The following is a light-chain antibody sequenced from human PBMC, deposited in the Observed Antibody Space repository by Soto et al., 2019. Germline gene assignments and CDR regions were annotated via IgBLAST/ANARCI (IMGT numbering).Light chain of an antibody. CDR2: AAS. CDR3: QKYESAPLT. Sequence: DIQMTQSPSSLSASVGDRVTITCRASQGINSYLAWYQQKPGKVPKLLIHAASTLQSGVPSRFSGSGSGTEFTLTIRSLQPEDVATYYYQKYESAPLTFGGGTKVDIK. J-gene: IGKJ4*01. V-gene: IGKV1-27*01. CDR1: QGINSY.